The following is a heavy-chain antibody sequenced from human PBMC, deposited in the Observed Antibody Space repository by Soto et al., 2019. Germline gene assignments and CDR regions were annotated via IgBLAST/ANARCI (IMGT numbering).Heavy chain of an antibody. D-gene: IGHD4-17*01. CDR1: GGSISSGGYY. CDR2: IYYSGST. CDR3: ARNPDDYGDGHFFDY. Sequence: QVQLQESGPGLVKPSQTLSLTCTVSGGSISSGGYYWSWIRQHPGKGLGWIGYIYYSGSTHYNPSLKLSFTISVDTSKNQFSRKLSSVTAADTSVYYCARNPDDYGDGHFFDYRGQGTLVTVSS. V-gene: IGHV4-31*03. J-gene: IGHJ4*02.